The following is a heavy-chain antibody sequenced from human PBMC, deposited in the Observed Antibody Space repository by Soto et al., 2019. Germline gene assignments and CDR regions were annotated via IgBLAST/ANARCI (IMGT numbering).Heavy chain of an antibody. CDR1: GGTFSGYA. V-gene: IGHV1-69*13. CDR2: IIPIFGTA. Sequence: SVKVSCKASGGTFSGYAISWVRQAPGQGLEWMGGIIPIFGTANYAQKFQGRVTITADESTSTAYMELSSLRSEDTAVYYCARGVVVVAANSYYYYYGMDVSGPGTTVTVYS. CDR3: ARGVVVVAANSYYYYYGMDV. D-gene: IGHD2-15*01. J-gene: IGHJ6*02.